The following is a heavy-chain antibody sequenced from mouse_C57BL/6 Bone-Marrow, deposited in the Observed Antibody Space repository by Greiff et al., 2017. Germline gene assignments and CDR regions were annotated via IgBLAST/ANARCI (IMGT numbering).Heavy chain of an antibody. CDR1: GYTFTSYW. D-gene: IGHD1-1*01. CDR3: ASPITTVVAHWYFDV. Sequence: QVQLQQPGAELVQPGASVKLSCKASGYTFTSYWMQWVKQRPGQGLEWIGEIDPSDSYTNYNQKFKGKATLTVDTSSSTAYMQLSSLTSEDSAVYYCASPITTVVAHWYFDVWGTGTTVTVSS. V-gene: IGHV1-50*01. J-gene: IGHJ1*03. CDR2: IDPSDSYT.